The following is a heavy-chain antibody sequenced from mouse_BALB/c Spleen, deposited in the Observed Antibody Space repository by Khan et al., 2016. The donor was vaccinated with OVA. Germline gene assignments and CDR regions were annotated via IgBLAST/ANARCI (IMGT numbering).Heavy chain of an antibody. J-gene: IGHJ4*01. CDR1: GFSLSRYN. CDR2: IWGGGGT. Sequence: VQLQESGPGLVAPSQSLSITCTVSGFSLSRYNLHWVRQPPGKGLEWLGMIWGGGGTDFNSTLKSRLNISKDNTKSQVLLKMNRLQTDDTAVYYCARAYYRYDGYYAMDYWGQGTSVTVSS. CDR3: ARAYYRYDGYYAMDY. D-gene: IGHD2-14*01. V-gene: IGHV2-6-4*01.